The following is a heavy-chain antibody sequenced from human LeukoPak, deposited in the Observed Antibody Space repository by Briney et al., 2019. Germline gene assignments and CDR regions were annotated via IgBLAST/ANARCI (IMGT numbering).Heavy chain of an antibody. Sequence: GGSLRPSCAASGFTFSSYSMNWVRQAPGKGLEWVSSISSSSSYIYYADSVKGRFTISRDNAKNSLYLQMNSLRAEDTAVYYCARDRDIVGATPDAFDIWGQGTMVTVSS. CDR3: ARDRDIVGATPDAFDI. CDR1: GFTFSSYS. CDR2: ISSSSSYI. J-gene: IGHJ3*02. D-gene: IGHD1-26*01. V-gene: IGHV3-21*01.